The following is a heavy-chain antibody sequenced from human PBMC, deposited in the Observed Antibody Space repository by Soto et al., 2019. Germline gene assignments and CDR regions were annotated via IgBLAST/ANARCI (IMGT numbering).Heavy chain of an antibody. V-gene: IGHV1-3*01. J-gene: IGHJ4*02. CDR1: GYTFTSYA. CDR3: ATRSNYDSSGYYWAY. D-gene: IGHD3-22*01. CDR2: INAGNGNT. Sequence: GASVKVSCKASGYTFTSYAMHWARQAPGQRLEWMGWINAGNGNTEYSQKFQGRVTITRDTSASTAYMELSSLRSEDTAVYYCATRSNYDSSGYYWAYWGQGTLVTVSS.